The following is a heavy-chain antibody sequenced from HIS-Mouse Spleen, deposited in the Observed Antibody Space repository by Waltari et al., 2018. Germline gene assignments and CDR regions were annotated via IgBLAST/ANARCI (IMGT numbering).Heavy chain of an antibody. CDR2: IYYSGST. Sequence: QLQLQESGPGLVKPSETLSLTCTVSGGSISSSSYDWGWLRQPPGQGLEWIGSIYYSGSTYYNPSLKSRVTISVDTSKNQFSLKLSSVTAADTAVYYCARVAYCGGDCYSWYFDYWGQGTLVTVSS. V-gene: IGHV4-39*07. J-gene: IGHJ4*02. D-gene: IGHD2-21*02. CDR1: GGSISSSSYD. CDR3: ARVAYCGGDCYSWYFDY.